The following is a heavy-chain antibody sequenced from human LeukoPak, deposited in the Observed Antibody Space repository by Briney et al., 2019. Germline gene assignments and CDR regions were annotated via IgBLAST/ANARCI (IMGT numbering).Heavy chain of an antibody. V-gene: IGHV1-46*01. CDR2: INPSGGST. CDR3: ARGREMATINSWFDP. CDR1: GYTFTSYY. J-gene: IGHJ5*02. D-gene: IGHD5-24*01. Sequence: ASVKVSCKASGYTFTSYYMHWVRQAPGQGLEGMGIINPSGGSTSYAQKFQGRVTMTRDTSTSTVYMELSSLRSEDTAVYYCARGREMATINSWFDPWGQGTLVTVSS.